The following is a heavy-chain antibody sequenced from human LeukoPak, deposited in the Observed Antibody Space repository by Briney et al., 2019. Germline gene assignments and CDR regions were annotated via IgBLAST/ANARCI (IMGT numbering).Heavy chain of an antibody. CDR3: ARDSGNYLDAFDI. J-gene: IGHJ3*02. V-gene: IGHV3-21*01. CDR1: GFTFSNYR. CDR2: ISSSSSYI. D-gene: IGHD1-7*01. Sequence: GGSLRLSCAASGFTFSNYRMNWVRQAPGKGLEWVSSISSSSSYIYYADSVKGRFTISRDNAKNSLYLQMNSLRAEDTAVYYCARDSGNYLDAFDIWGQGTMVTVSS.